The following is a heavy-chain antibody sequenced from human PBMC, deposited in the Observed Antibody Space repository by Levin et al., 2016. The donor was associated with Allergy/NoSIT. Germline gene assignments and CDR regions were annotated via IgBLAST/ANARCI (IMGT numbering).Heavy chain of an antibody. CDR3: ATDQAGNRYGYGVLDH. CDR2: ITGSGGST. D-gene: IGHD5-18*01. V-gene: IGHV3-23*01. J-gene: IGHJ4*02. Sequence: GGSLRLSCVASGSTFSSYAMSWVRQAPGKGLEWVSTITGSGGSTYYADSVKGRFTISRDNSKNTLLLQMNSLRAEDTAVYSCATDQAGNRYGYGVLDHWGRGTLVTVSS. CDR1: GSTFSSYA.